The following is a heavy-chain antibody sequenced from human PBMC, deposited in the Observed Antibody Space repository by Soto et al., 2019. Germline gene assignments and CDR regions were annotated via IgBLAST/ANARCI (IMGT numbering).Heavy chain of an antibody. CDR1: GYIFTSYG. CDR2: ISAYNGNT. D-gene: IGHD6-13*01. CDR3: ARFRVAAAGTDPLSDYYYYGMDV. Sequence: ASVKVSCKASGYIFTSYGISWVRQAPGQGLEWMGWISAYNGNTNYAQKLQGRVTMTTDTSTSTAYMELRSLRSDDTAVYYCARFRVAAAGTDPLSDYYYYGMDVWGQGTTVTVSS. J-gene: IGHJ6*02. V-gene: IGHV1-18*01.